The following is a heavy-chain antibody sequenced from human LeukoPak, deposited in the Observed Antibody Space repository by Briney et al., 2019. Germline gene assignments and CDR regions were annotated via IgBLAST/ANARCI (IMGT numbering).Heavy chain of an antibody. J-gene: IGHJ4*02. CDR3: ALRPLRVRGVYENHYFDY. V-gene: IGHV3-21*01. D-gene: IGHD3-10*01. CDR1: GFTFSSYS. CDR2: ISSSSSYI. Sequence: GGSLRLSCAASGFTFSSYSMNWVRQAPGKGLEWVSSISSSSSYIYYADSVTGRFTISRDNAKNSLYLQRNSLRAEDTAVYYCALRPLRVRGVYENHYFDYWGQGTLFTVSS.